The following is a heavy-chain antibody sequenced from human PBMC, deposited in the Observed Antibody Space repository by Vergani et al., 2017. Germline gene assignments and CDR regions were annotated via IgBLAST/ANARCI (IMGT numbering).Heavy chain of an antibody. CDR2: IGTAGDT. D-gene: IGHD2-15*01. CDR1: GFTFSSYD. Sequence: EVQLVESGGGLVQPGGSLRLSCAASGFTFSSYDMHWVRQATGKGLEWVSAIGTAGDTYYPGSVKGRFTISRENAKNSLYLQMNSLRAGDTAVYYCARSLKRWDAFDICGQGTMVTVSS. V-gene: IGHV3-13*01. CDR3: ARSLKRWDAFDI. J-gene: IGHJ3*02.